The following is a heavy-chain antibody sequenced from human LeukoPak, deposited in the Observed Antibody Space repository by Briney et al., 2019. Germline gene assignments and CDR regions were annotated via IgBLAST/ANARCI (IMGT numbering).Heavy chain of an antibody. V-gene: IGHV1-69*04. CDR3: ARDFGASGSYYGY. CDR2: IIPILGIA. Sequence: ASVKVSCKASGGTFSSYAISWVRQAPGQGLEWMGRIIPILGIANYAQKFQGRVTITADKSTSTAYMELSSLRSEDTAVYYCARDFGASGSYYGYWGQGTLVTVSS. J-gene: IGHJ4*02. D-gene: IGHD1-26*01. CDR1: GGTFSSYA.